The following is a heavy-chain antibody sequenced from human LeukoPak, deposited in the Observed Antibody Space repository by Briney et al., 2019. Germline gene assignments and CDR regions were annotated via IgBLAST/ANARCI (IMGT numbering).Heavy chain of an antibody. CDR2: IYSSGST. J-gene: IGHJ4*02. CDR3: ARGISGEFDY. V-gene: IGHV4-61*02. CDR1: GGSLRSGSYY. D-gene: IGHD6-19*01. Sequence: SETLSLICTVSGGSLRSGSYYWSWIRQPAGKGVEWIGRIYSSGSTNYNPSLKSRVTISVDTSKNQSSLKLSAVTAADTAVYYCARGISGEFDYWGQGTLVTVSS.